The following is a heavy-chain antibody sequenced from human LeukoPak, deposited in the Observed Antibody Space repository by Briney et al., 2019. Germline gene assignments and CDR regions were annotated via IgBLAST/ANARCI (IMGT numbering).Heavy chain of an antibody. J-gene: IGHJ4*02. CDR3: ARTKSDNSEMCN. CDR1: GYTFTTYD. D-gene: IGHD3-22*01. CDR2: MNPNSGNT. V-gene: IGHV1-8*03. Sequence: ASVKVSCKASGYTFTTYDINWVRQAAGQGLEWMGWMNPNSGNTGYAQKFQGRLTITRDASISTAYMELSSLRSDDTAVYYCARTKSDNSEMCNWGQGTLVTVSS.